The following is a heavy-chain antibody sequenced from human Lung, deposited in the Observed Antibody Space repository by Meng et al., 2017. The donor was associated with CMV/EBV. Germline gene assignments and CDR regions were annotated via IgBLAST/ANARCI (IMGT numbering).Heavy chain of an antibody. Sequence: SVKVSCXASGGTFSSYAISWVRQAPGQGLEWMGGIIPIFGTANYAQKFQGRVTITTDESTSTAYMELSSLRSEDTAVYYCARRRAVAGTQVYYYYGMDVWGQGTTVTVSS. D-gene: IGHD6-19*01. CDR1: GGTFSSYA. V-gene: IGHV1-69*05. CDR3: ARRRAVAGTQVYYYYGMDV. J-gene: IGHJ6*02. CDR2: IIPIFGTA.